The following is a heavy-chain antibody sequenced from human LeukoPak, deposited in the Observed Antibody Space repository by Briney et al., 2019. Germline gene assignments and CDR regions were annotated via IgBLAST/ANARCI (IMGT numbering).Heavy chain of an antibody. V-gene: IGHV4-59*02. Sequence: SETLSLTCTVSGGSVSDYYWSWIRQSPGKGLEWIGYIYYTGSTSYNPSLRSRVTMSADTSKNQFSLKLSSVTAADTAVYYCASLPSGGATAGCWGQGTLVTVSS. CDR1: GGSVSDYY. CDR3: ASLPSGGATAGC. J-gene: IGHJ4*02. CDR2: IYYTGST. D-gene: IGHD1-26*01.